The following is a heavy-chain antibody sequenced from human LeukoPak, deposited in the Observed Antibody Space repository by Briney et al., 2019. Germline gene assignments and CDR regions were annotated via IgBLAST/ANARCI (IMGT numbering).Heavy chain of an antibody. CDR3: ATGPRNDP. D-gene: IGHD1-14*01. CDR1: GYPFTKWE. Sequence: ASVKVSCKTSGYPFTKWEINWVRQAVGQGLEWLGWVHPDNGNTYYAQRFRGRVTMSRDTSTTTAYTELSGLRSNDTAVYFCATGPRNDPWGQGTLVTVSS. J-gene: IGHJ5*02. CDR2: VHPDNGNT. V-gene: IGHV1-8*01.